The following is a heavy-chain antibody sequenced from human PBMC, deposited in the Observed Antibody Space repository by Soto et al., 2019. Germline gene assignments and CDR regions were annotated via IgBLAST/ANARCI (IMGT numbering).Heavy chain of an antibody. J-gene: IGHJ1*01. CDR2: IYSGGST. V-gene: IGHV3-53*01. Sequence: GGSLRLSCAASGFTVSSNYMNWVRQAPGKGLEWVSIIYSGGSTYYADSVKGRFTISRDNSKNTLYLQMNSLRAEDTAVYYCARDRVESGYPEYFQHWGQGTLVTSPQ. CDR1: GFTVSSNY. CDR3: ARDRVESGYPEYFQH. D-gene: IGHD3-22*01.